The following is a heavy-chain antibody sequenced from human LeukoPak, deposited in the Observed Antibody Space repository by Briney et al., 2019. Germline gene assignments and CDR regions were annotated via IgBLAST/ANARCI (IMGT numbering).Heavy chain of an antibody. Sequence: ASVKVSCKASGYTFTSYDINWVRQATGQGLEWMGIINPSGGSTSYAQKFQGRVTMTRDMSTSTVYMELSSLRSEDTAVYYCARDSYSSSSSVAFDIWGQGTMVTVSS. CDR3: ARDSYSSSSSVAFDI. CDR1: GYTFTSYD. V-gene: IGHV1-46*01. CDR2: INPSGGST. J-gene: IGHJ3*02. D-gene: IGHD6-6*01.